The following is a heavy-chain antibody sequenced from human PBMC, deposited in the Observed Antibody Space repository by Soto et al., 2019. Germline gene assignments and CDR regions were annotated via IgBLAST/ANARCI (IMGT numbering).Heavy chain of an antibody. CDR2: LYTEGTT. V-gene: IGHV3-53*01. CDR1: GLTVSHNY. J-gene: IGHJ6*02. Sequence: HPGGSLRLSCVASGLTVSHNYMAWVRQAPEMGLEWVSILYTEGTTYYADSVKGRFIISRDSSKNTLFLQMDSLRAEDTAVYYCVRPRPSGENYGMDVWGQGTTVTVSS. CDR3: VRPRPSGENYGMDV. D-gene: IGHD3-16*01.